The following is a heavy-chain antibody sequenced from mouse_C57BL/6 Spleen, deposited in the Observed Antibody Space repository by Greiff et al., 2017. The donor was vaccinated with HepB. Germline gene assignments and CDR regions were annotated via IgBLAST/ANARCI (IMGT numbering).Heavy chain of an antibody. Sequence: EVKLQQSGPELVKPGASVKISCKASGYTFTDYYMNWVKQSHGKSLEWIGDINPNNGGTSYNQKFKGKATLTVDKSSSTAYMELRSLTSEDSAVYYCAGTGAWFAYWGQGTLVTVSA. CDR1: GYTFTDYY. V-gene: IGHV1-26*01. D-gene: IGHD4-1*01. CDR3: AGTGAWFAY. J-gene: IGHJ3*01. CDR2: INPNNGGT.